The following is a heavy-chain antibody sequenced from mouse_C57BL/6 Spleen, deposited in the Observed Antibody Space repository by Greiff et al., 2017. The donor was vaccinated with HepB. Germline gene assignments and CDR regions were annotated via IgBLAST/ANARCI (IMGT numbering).Heavy chain of an antibody. CDR1: GFTFSSYA. J-gene: IGHJ2*01. V-gene: IGHV5-4*03. CDR2: ISDGGSYT. CDR3: ARGSNYVRYFDY. D-gene: IGHD2-5*01. Sequence: EVKVVESGGGLVKPGGSLKLSCAASGFTFSSYAMSWVRQTSEKRLEWVATISDGGSYTYYPDNVKGRFTISRDNAKNNLYLQRGHLKSEDTAMYYCARGSNYVRYFDYWGQDTTLTVTS.